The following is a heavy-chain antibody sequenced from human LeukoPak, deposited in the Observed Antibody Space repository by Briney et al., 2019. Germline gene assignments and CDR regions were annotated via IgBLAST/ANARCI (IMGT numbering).Heavy chain of an antibody. Sequence: PGGSLRLSCEAYGFKFDDYAMHWVRQAPGKGPEWVSGVSWDSRSVAYADSVRGRFTISRDNAKNSLYLQMNSLTTEDTAFYHCAKGASHGIHYWFDPWGQGTLVTVST. CDR3: AKGASHGIHYWFDP. J-gene: IGHJ5*01. CDR1: GFKFDDYA. D-gene: IGHD1-14*01. CDR2: VSWDSRSV. V-gene: IGHV3-9*01.